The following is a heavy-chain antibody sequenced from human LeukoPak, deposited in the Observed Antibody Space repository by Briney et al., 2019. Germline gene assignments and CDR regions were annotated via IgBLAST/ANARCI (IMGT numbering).Heavy chain of an antibody. CDR1: GFTFSSYA. V-gene: IGHV3-30*04. Sequence: QSGGSLRLSCAASGFTFSSYAMHWVRQAPGKGLEWVAVISYDGSNKYYADSVKGRFTISRDNSKNTLYLQMNSLETEDTAVYYCTGDNFDSSVKFDYWGQGTLVTVSS. J-gene: IGHJ4*02. D-gene: IGHD3-22*01. CDR2: ISYDGSNK. CDR3: TGDNFDSSVKFDY.